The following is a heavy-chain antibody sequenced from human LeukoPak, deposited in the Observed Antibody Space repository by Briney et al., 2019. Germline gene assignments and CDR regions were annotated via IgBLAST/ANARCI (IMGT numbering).Heavy chain of an antibody. CDR3: AREVVVVVPAASYYYYGMDV. V-gene: IGHV1-69*13. J-gene: IGHJ6*02. CDR2: IIPIFGTA. Sequence: GASVKVSCKASGGTFSSYAISWARQAPGQGLEWMGGIIPIFGTANYAQKFQGRVTITADESTSTAYMELSSLRSEDTAVYYCAREVVVVVPAASYYYYGMDVWGQGTTVTVSS. D-gene: IGHD2-2*01. CDR1: GGTFSSYA.